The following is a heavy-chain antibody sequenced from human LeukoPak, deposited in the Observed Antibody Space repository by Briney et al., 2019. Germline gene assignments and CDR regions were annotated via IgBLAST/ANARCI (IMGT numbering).Heavy chain of an antibody. CDR3: ARVIDVAAAGYFDS. Sequence: PSETLSLTCSVSGFSITTGYYWAWIRQPPGKGPEWIGTIFRIGSSHFNPSLKSRVTISVDTSKNQFSLKLNSVTAADTALYYCARVIDVAAAGYFDSWGQGTQVTVSS. CDR2: IFRIGSS. D-gene: IGHD6-13*01. V-gene: IGHV4-38-2*02. CDR1: GFSITTGYY. J-gene: IGHJ4*02.